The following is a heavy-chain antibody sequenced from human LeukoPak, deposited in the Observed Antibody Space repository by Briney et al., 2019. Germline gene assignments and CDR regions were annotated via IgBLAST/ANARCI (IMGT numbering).Heavy chain of an antibody. CDR2: IYYSGST. J-gene: IGHJ4*02. D-gene: IGHD5-18*01. CDR1: GGSISSSSYY. CDR3: ARDGGRLRLPVDY. Sequence: SETLSLTCTVSGGSISSSSYYWGWIRQPPGKGLEWIGSIYYSGSTYYNPSLKSRVTISVDTSKNQFSLKLSSVTAADTAVYYCARDGGRLRLPVDYWGQGTLVTVSS. V-gene: IGHV4-39*07.